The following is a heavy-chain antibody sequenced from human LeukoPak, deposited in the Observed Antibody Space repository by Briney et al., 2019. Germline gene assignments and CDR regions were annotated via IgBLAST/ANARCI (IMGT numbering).Heavy chain of an antibody. J-gene: IGHJ4*02. D-gene: IGHD2-2*01. V-gene: IGHV3-23*01. CDR2: ISGSGGST. CDR1: GFTFSSYA. CDR3: AKTVVPASPVPGVSY. Sequence: GGSLRLSCAASGFTFSSYAMSWVRQAPGKGLEWVSAISGSGGSTYYADSVKGRFTTSRDNSKNTLYLQMNSLRAEDTAVYYCAKTVVPASPVPGVSYWGQGTLVTVSS.